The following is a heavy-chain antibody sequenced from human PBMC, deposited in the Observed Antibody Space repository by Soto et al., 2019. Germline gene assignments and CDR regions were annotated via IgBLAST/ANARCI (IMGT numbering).Heavy chain of an antibody. J-gene: IGHJ5*02. D-gene: IGHD6-19*01. V-gene: IGHV3-23*01. Sequence: PGGSLRLSCAASGFTFSSYAMSWVRQAPGKGLEWVSAISGSGGSTYYADSVKGRFTISRDNSKNTLYLQMNSLRAEDTAVYYCAKDLHSSGWYDGFDPWGQGTLVTVSS. CDR3: AKDLHSSGWYDGFDP. CDR1: GFTFSSYA. CDR2: ISGSGGST.